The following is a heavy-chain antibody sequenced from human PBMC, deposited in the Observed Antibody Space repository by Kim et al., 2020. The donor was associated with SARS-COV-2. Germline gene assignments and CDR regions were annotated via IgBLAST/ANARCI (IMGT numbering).Heavy chain of an antibody. CDR1: GGSISSYY. V-gene: IGHV4-59*08. J-gene: IGHJ4*02. CDR2: IYYSGST. Sequence: SETLSLTCTVSGGSISSYYWSWIRQPPRKGLEWIGYIYYSGSTNYNPSLKTRVTISVDTSKNQFSLKLSSVTAADTAMYYCARHRFGGVIGDFDYWGQGT. D-gene: IGHD3-16*02. CDR3: ARHRFGGVIGDFDY.